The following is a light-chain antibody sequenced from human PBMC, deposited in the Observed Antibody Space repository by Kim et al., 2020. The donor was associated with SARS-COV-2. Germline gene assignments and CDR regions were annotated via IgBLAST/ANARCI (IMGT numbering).Light chain of an antibody. Sequence: SIGDRVTITCRASLSITGYLSWYQQKPGKAPKLLIYGAANLKSGVPPRFSGSGSGTDFTLTITNLQPDDLATYYCQQSYGALAWTFGQGTKVDIK. V-gene: IGKV1-39*01. J-gene: IGKJ1*01. CDR3: QQSYGALAWT. CDR2: GAA. CDR1: LSITGY.